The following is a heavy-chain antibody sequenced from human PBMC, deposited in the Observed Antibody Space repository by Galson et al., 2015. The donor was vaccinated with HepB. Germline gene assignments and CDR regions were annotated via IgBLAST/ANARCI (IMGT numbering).Heavy chain of an antibody. CDR2: ISATGSTK. D-gene: IGHD2-2*01. CDR3: ARVNRTEAVVVPSAMVADY. J-gene: IGHJ4*02. CDR1: GFSFTDYY. Sequence: SLRLSCAASGFSFTDYYMSWIRQAPGTGLEWISYISATGSTKYYSDSVKGRFTISRDNAKNSVHLQLHSLRAEDTAMYYCARVNRTEAVVVPSAMVADYWGRGTLVAV. V-gene: IGHV3-11*01.